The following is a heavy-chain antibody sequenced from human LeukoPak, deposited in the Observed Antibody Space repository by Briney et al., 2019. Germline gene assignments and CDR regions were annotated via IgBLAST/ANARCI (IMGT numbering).Heavy chain of an antibody. J-gene: IGHJ4*02. Sequence: GGSLRLSCAASGFTFSDSYMSWIRQAPGKGLEWVSGISWNSGSIGYADSVKGRFTISRDNAKNSLYLQMNSLRAEDTALYYCAKDVGTMVRGVSQYFDYWGQGTLVTVSS. V-gene: IGHV3-9*01. CDR1: GFTFSDSY. D-gene: IGHD3-10*01. CDR3: AKDVGTMVRGVSQYFDY. CDR2: ISWNSGSI.